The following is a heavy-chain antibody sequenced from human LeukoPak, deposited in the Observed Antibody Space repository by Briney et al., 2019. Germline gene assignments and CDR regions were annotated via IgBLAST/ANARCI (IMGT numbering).Heavy chain of an antibody. D-gene: IGHD4-17*01. CDR2: ISGSGGST. V-gene: IGHV3-23*01. Sequence: PGGSLRLSCAASGFTLSSYGMSWVRQAPGKGLEWVSAISGSGGSTYYADSVKGRFTISRDNSKNTLYLQMNSLRAEDTAVYYCAKADYGDYGGVFDYWGQGTLVTVSS. CDR3: AKADYGDYGGVFDY. J-gene: IGHJ4*02. CDR1: GFTLSSYG.